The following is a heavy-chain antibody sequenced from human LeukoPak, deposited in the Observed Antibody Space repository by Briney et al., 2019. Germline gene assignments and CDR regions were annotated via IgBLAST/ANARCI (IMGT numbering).Heavy chain of an antibody. CDR3: ARHGSSATPYSGYYFDY. J-gene: IGHJ4*02. V-gene: IGHV5-51*01. Sequence: GESLKISCKGSGYSFTSYWIGWVLQMPGKGLEWMVIIFPGDTDTRYSPSFQGQVTISADKSISTAYLQWSSLKASDTAMYYCARHGSSATPYSGYYFDYWGQGTLVTVSS. CDR2: IFPGDTDT. CDR1: GYSFTSYW. D-gene: IGHD5-12*01.